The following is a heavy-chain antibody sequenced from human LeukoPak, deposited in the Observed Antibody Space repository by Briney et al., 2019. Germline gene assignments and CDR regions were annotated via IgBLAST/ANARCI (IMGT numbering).Heavy chain of an antibody. CDR2: IYYSGST. CDR3: ARGNYYDRVGWFDP. J-gene: IGHJ5*02. Sequence: SETLSLTCTVSGGSISSGGYYWSWIRQHPGKGLEWIGYIYYSGSTYYNPSLKSRVTISVDTSKNQFSLKLSSVTAADTAVYYCARGNYYDRVGWFDPWGQGTLVTVSS. D-gene: IGHD3-22*01. CDR1: GGSISSGGYY. V-gene: IGHV4-31*03.